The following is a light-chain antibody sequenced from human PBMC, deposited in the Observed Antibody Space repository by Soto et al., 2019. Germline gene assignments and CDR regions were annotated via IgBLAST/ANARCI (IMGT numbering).Light chain of an antibody. CDR1: SSNIGSNS. V-gene: IGLV1-44*01. Sequence: QSVLTQPPSASGTPGQRVTISCSGSSSNIGSNSVNWYHQVAGTAPKLLIHSDNQRPSGVPDRFSGSKSGTSASLAISGLQSGDEADYYCATWDDTLNGRVFGGGNKVTVL. CDR2: SDN. J-gene: IGLJ3*02. CDR3: ATWDDTLNGRV.